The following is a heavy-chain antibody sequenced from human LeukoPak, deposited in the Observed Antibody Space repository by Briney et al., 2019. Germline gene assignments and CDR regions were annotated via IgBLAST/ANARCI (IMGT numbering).Heavy chain of an antibody. D-gene: IGHD6-13*01. CDR2: IKQDGSDK. Sequence: GGSLRLSCAASGFTFSAYWMSWVRQAPGKGLEWVANIKQDGSDKYYVDSVKGRFTISRDNAKNSLYLQMNSLIAEYTGKYYCARDSAGNDYWGQGTLVTVSS. J-gene: IGHJ4*02. CDR3: ARDSAGNDY. CDR1: GFTFSAYW. V-gene: IGHV3-7*01.